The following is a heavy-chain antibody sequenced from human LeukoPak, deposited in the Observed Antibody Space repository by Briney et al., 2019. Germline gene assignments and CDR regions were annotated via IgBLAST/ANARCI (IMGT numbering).Heavy chain of an antibody. D-gene: IGHD3-10*01. CDR1: GYTFTSYG. V-gene: IGHV1-18*01. J-gene: IGHJ6*03. CDR2: ISAYNGNR. CDR3: ARDRWGVNYYQYMDV. Sequence: ASVKISCKASGYTFTSYGISWVRLAPGHGLEWMGWISAYNGNRKYEKKLQGRVTMTTDTATSTAYMELSSLRADDTAVYYCARDRWGVNYYQYMDVWGKGTTVTVSS.